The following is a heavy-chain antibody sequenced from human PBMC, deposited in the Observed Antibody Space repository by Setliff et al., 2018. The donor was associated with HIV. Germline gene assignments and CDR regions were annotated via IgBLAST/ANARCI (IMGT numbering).Heavy chain of an antibody. V-gene: IGHV1-58*02. CDR2: IVVGSGNT. CDR3: AAANCGGGCYSNYFDY. Sequence: GASVKVSCKASGFTFTSSAMQWVRQARGQRLEWIGWIVVGSGNTNYAQKFQERVTITRDMSTSTAYMELSSLRDEDTAVYYCAAANCGGGCYSNYFDYWGQGTLVTVSS. D-gene: IGHD2-15*01. CDR1: GFTFTSSA. J-gene: IGHJ4*02.